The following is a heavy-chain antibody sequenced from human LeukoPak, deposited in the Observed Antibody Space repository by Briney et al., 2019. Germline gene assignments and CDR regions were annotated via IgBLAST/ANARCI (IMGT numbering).Heavy chain of an antibody. V-gene: IGHV3-11*01. J-gene: IGHJ4*02. D-gene: IGHD1-26*01. Sequence: PGGSLRLSCAVSGFTFSDYYMSWIRHAPGKGLERVSYISSSGSTIYYADSVKGRFTISRDNAKNSLYLQMNSLRAEDTAVYDGARARYSGSYYSPPGHFDYWGQGTLVTVSS. CDR2: ISSSGSTI. CDR3: ARARYSGSYYSPPGHFDY. CDR1: GFTFSDYY.